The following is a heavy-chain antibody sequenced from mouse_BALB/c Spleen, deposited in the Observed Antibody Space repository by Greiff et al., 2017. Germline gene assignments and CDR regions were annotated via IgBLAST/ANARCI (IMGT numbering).Heavy chain of an antibody. D-gene: IGHD2-2*01. CDR3: TRPLYGYDGWFAY. V-gene: IGHV6-6*02. CDR2: IRLKSNNYAT. J-gene: IGHJ3*01. Sequence: EVMLVESGGGLVQPGGSMKLSCVASGFTFSNYWMNWVRQSPEKGLEWVAEIRLKSNNYATHYAESVKGRFTISRDDSKSSVYLQMNNLRAEDTGIYYCTRPLYGYDGWFAYWGQGTLVTVSA. CDR1: GFTFSNYW.